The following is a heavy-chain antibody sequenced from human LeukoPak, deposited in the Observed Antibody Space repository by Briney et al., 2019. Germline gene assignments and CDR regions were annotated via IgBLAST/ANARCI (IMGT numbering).Heavy chain of an antibody. V-gene: IGHV1-18*01. Sequence: ASVKVSCKASGGTFSSYAISWVRQAPGQGLEWMGWISAYNGNTNYAQKLQGRVTMTTDTSTSTAYMELRSLRSDDTAVYYCARGLNLLRYFDWWAGDDAFDIWGQGTMVTVSS. CDR1: GGTFSSYA. CDR3: ARGLNLLRYFDWWAGDDAFDI. J-gene: IGHJ3*02. CDR2: ISAYNGNT. D-gene: IGHD3-9*01.